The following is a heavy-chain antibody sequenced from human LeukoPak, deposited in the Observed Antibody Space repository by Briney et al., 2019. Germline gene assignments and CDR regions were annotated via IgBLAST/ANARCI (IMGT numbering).Heavy chain of an antibody. CDR3: ARRVLLDAFDL. CDR1: GYSFTSYD. V-gene: IGHV1-8*01. CDR2: MNPNSGNT. J-gene: IGHJ3*01. D-gene: IGHD2-15*01. Sequence: GASVKVSCKASGYSFTSYDINWVRQATGQGLEWMGWMNPNSGNTGYAQKFQGRVTMTRNTSITTAYMELSSLRSEDTAVYYCARRVLLDAFDLWGQGTMVTVSS.